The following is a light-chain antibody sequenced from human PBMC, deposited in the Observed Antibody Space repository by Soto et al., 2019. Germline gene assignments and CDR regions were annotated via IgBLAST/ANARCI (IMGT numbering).Light chain of an antibody. V-gene: IGKV1-39*01. CDR2: AAS. CDR1: QSISSY. J-gene: IGKJ2*01. Sequence: DIQMTQSPSSLSASVGDRVTITCRASQSISSYLNWYRQKPGKAPKLLIYAASSLQSGVPSRFSGSGSGTDFTLTISSLQPEYFAAYYCQHTYSTPYTFGQGTNLEIK. CDR3: QHTYSTPYT.